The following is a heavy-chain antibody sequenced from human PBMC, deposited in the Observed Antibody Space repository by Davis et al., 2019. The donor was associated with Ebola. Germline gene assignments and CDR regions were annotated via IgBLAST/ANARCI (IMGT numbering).Heavy chain of an antibody. V-gene: IGHV1-69*13. J-gene: IGHJ4*02. CDR3: ARERDSISSDLFDY. D-gene: IGHD3-3*02. CDR2: IIPILRSA. Sequence: SVKVSCKASGGTFSSYSVSWVRQAPGQGLEWVGGIIPILRSANYAQKLQGRVTITADESTSTAYMELSSLRSEDTAVYYCARERDSISSDLFDYWGQGTLVTVSS. CDR1: GGTFSSYS.